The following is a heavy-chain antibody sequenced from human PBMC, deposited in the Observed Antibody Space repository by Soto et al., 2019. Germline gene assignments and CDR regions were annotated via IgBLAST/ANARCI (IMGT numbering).Heavy chain of an antibody. Sequence: GGSLRLSCTASGFTFSDYYMDWVRQAPGRGLEWVGRSRNKANSYTTEYAASVKGRFTVSRDDSKNSLFLQMNSLKTEDTAVYYCARTSTSYHFDYWGQGALVTVSS. CDR2: SRNKANSYTT. V-gene: IGHV3-72*01. D-gene: IGHD3-10*01. CDR1: GFTFSDYY. J-gene: IGHJ4*02. CDR3: ARTSTSYHFDY.